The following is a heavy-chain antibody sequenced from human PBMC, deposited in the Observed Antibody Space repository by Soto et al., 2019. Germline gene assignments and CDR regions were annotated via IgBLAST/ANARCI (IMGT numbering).Heavy chain of an antibody. CDR2: MVQDGSET. CDR1: GFTFSTYW. V-gene: IGHV3-7*01. CDR3: VCGGNFFIY. J-gene: IGHJ4*02. D-gene: IGHD3-16*01. Sequence: EVQLVESGGGLVQPGGSLRLSCAASGFTFSTYWMTWVRQPPGKGLEWVANMVQDGSETYYVDSVRGRFTVSRDNAKNSLYLQMNSLRVEDTAVYYCVCGGNFFIYWGQGTLVTVSS.